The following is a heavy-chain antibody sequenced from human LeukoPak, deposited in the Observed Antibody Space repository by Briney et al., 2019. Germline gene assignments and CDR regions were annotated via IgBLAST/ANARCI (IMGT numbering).Heavy chain of an antibody. D-gene: IGHD3-16*02. CDR1: GFTFSDYA. J-gene: IGHJ4*02. Sequence: GGSLRLSCVASGFTFSDYAMSWVRQAPGKGLEWVSGISDSGVGTYYTDSVKGRCTISRDNSKNTVSLQMDNLRAEDTAVYFCARHDSFIPYWGQGTLVTVSS. CDR3: ARHDSFIPY. CDR2: ISDSGVGT. V-gene: IGHV3-23*01.